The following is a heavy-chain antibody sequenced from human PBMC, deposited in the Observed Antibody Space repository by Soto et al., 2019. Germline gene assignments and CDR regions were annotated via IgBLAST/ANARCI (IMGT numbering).Heavy chain of an antibody. J-gene: IGHJ6*02. CDR2: VSTNGAT. CDR3: ARADYEILTGSYAMDV. Sequence: PSETLSLTCTVSDDFISSYYWNWVRQPAGKGLEWIGRVSTNGATNYNPSLESRVTMSVDTSKNQFSLKLTSVTAADTAVYFCARADYEILTGSYAMDVWGQGTTVTVS. V-gene: IGHV4-4*07. D-gene: IGHD3-9*01. CDR1: DDFISSYY.